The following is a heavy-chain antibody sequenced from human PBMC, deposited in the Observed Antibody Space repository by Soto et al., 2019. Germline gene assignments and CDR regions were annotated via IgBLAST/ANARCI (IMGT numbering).Heavy chain of an antibody. CDR3: ARALNPYFDPGSLHGCFDF. Sequence: ASVKVSCKASGFSFTGYYILWLRQAPGQGLEWMGWINAHSGGTEYAQKFQGRVTLTRDTSIATAYLKLTCLKSDDTALYYCARALNPYFDPGSLHGCFDFWGQGTQVTVSS. V-gene: IGHV1-2*02. CDR1: GFSFTGYY. CDR2: INAHSGGT. J-gene: IGHJ4*02. D-gene: IGHD3-10*01.